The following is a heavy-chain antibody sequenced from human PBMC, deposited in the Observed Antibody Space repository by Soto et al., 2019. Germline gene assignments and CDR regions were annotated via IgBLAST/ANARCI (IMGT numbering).Heavy chain of an antibody. CDR1: GFSLSTTGVG. D-gene: IGHD6-19*01. Sequence: VSGPTLVNPTQTLTLTCTFSGFSLSTTGVGVGWIRQPPGKALEWLGLIYWNDDKRYSPSLKSRLTITKDTSKNQVVLTMTNMDPVDTATYYCAKSGSSGWYGWFDPWGQGTLVTVSS. V-gene: IGHV2-5*01. CDR3: AKSGSSGWYGWFDP. J-gene: IGHJ5*02. CDR2: IYWNDDK.